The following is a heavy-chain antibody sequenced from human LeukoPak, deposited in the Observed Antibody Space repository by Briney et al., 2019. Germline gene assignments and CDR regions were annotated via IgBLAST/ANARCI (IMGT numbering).Heavy chain of an antibody. V-gene: IGHV1-69*13. CDR3: ARGLPPPYYYYMDV. Sequence: SVKVSCKASGGTFSSYAISWVRQAPGQGLEWIGGIIPIFGTANYAQKFQGRVTITADESTSTAYMELSSLRSEDTAVYYCARGLPPPYYYYMDVWGKGTTVTVSS. CDR1: GGTFSSYA. CDR2: IIPIFGTA. J-gene: IGHJ6*03.